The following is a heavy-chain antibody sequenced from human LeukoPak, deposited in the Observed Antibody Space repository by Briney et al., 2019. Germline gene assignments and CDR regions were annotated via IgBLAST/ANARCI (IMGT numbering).Heavy chain of an antibody. J-gene: IGHJ5*02. CDR1: GFTFSNFA. V-gene: IGHV3-23*01. Sequence: GGALRLFCAASGFTFSNFAMMWGRQAPGTGLQWVSTITGYGATFYADSVRGRFTIFRDTSMNTLFLQMNSLGAEDTAVYCAKGAAAGKVDWFDPWGQGTLVTVSS. CDR2: ITGYGAT. D-gene: IGHD6-13*01. CDR3: AKGAAAGKVDWFDP.